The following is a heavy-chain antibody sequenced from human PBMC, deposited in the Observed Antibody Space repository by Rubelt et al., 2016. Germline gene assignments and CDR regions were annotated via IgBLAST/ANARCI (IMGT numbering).Heavy chain of an antibody. D-gene: IGHD2-2*01. CDR3: AWLGYCSSTSCYLDY. CDR1: GYSISSDYY. Sequence: QVQLQESGPGLVKPSETLSLPCIVSGYSISSDYYWGLVRQPPGKGLEWIGSIQHNGSISYNPSLTRRVTVYKATSKNQFPLGGKYVTAADTAVYYCAWLGYCSSTSCYLDYWGQGTLVTVSS. J-gene: IGHJ4*02. CDR2: IQHNGSI. V-gene: IGHV4-38-2*02.